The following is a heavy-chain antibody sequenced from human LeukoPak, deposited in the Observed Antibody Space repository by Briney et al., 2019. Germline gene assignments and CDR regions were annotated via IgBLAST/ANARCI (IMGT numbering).Heavy chain of an antibody. D-gene: IGHD3-22*01. V-gene: IGHV4-31*03. CDR2: IYYSGST. CDR3: ARNFHDRSGYRYYFDY. CDR1: GVSISSGGYF. J-gene: IGHJ4*02. Sequence: SETLSLTCTVSGVSISSGGYFWSWVRQHPGKGLEWIGYIYYSGSTYCSPSLRSRVSISVDTSKNQFSLKLGSVTAADTAVYYCARNFHDRSGYRYYFDYWGEGTLVTVSS.